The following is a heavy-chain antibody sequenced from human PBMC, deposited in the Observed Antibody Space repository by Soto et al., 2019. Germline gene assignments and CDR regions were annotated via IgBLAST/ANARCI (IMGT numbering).Heavy chain of an antibody. CDR3: ARAGGYCSSTSCYKWIDY. Sequence: QVQLQQWGAGLLKPSETLSLTCAVYGGSFSGYYWSWIRQPPGKGLEWIGEINHSGSTNYNPSLKSRVTITVDTSKNQFSLKLSSVTAVDTAVYYCARAGGYCSSTSCYKWIDYWGQGTLVTVSS. CDR2: INHSGST. D-gene: IGHD2-2*02. CDR1: GGSFSGYY. J-gene: IGHJ4*02. V-gene: IGHV4-34*01.